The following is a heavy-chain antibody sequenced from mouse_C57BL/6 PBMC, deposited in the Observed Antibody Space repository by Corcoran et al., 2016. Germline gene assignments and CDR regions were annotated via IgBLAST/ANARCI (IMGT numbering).Heavy chain of an antibody. V-gene: IGHV1-26*01. D-gene: IGHD2-3*01. Sequence: EVQLQQSGPELVKPGASVKISCKASGYTFTDYYMNWVKQSHGKSLEWIGDINPNNGGTSYNQKFKGKATLTVDKSSSTAYMELRSLTSEDSAVYYCARDRLYDGYYLYAMDYWGQGTSVTVSS. CDR3: ARDRLYDGYYLYAMDY. CDR1: GYTFTDYY. CDR2: INPNNGGT. J-gene: IGHJ4*01.